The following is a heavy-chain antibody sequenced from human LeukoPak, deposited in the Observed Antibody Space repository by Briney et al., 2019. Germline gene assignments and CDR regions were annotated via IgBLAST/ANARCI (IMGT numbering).Heavy chain of an antibody. CDR1: GFTFSSYA. CDR2: FTGSSSRT. V-gene: IGHV3-23*01. CDR3: ARKNDWYFDL. J-gene: IGHJ2*01. Sequence: PGGSLRLSCAASGFTFSSYAMSWVRQAPGKGLECVSAFTGSSSRTYYSDSVEGRFTISRDNSKNTLYLQMNSLRAEDTAVYYCARKNDWYFDLWGRGTLVTVSS.